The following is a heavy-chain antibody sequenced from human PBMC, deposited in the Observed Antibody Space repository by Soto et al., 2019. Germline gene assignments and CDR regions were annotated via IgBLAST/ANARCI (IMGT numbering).Heavy chain of an antibody. CDR1: GFSLSTSGVG. J-gene: IGHJ4*02. CDR3: AHMGCSRTSCSSRTHFDY. Sequence: QITLKESGPTLVKPTQTLTLTCTFSGFSLSTSGVGVGWIRQPPGKALEWLALIYWNDDKSYRPSLKSRLTITKDTSKNRVVLTMTSMDPVNTATYYCAHMGCSRTSCSSRTHFDYWGQGTLVTVSS. CDR2: IYWNDDK. V-gene: IGHV2-5*01. D-gene: IGHD2-2*01.